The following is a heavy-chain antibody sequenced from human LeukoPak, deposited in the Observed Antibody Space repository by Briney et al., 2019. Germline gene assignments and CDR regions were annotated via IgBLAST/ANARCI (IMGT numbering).Heavy chain of an antibody. CDR3: TSPAHDFDIWSGYYSL. CDR2: IRSKTKSGET. Sequence: GGSLRLSCYVSGFTLSDSVIHWVRHAAGKGLEWVGRIRSKTKSGETAYAASVKGRFTISRDDSKDTAYLQMNSLKPEDTAVYYCTSPAHDFDIWSGYYSLWGHGTQVTVSS. D-gene: IGHD3-3*01. CDR1: GFTLSDSV. V-gene: IGHV3-73*01. J-gene: IGHJ4*01.